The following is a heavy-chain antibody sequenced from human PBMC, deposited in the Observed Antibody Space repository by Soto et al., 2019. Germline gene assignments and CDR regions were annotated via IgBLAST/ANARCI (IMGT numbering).Heavy chain of an antibody. J-gene: IGHJ4*02. CDR1: GYTFTSYY. Sequence: GASVKVSCKASGYTFTSYYMHWVRQAPGQGLEWMGIINPSGGSTSYAQKFQGRVTMTRDTSTSTVYMELSSLRSEDTAVYYCARGTSYYDSSGPPDGYWGQGTLVTVSS. D-gene: IGHD3-22*01. CDR3: ARGTSYYDSSGPPDGY. V-gene: IGHV1-46*01. CDR2: INPSGGST.